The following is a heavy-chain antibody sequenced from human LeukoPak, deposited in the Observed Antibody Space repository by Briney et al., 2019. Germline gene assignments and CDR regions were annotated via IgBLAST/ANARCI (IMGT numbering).Heavy chain of an antibody. Sequence: GGPLRLSCAASGFTFSSYWMHWVRQAPGKGLVWVSRINSDGSSTSYADSVKGRFTISRDNAKNTLYLQMNSLRAEDTAVYYCARDRAPITIFGVVITPLGYWGQGTLVTVSS. CDR2: INSDGSST. CDR3: ARDRAPITIFGVVITPLGY. CDR1: GFTFSSYW. D-gene: IGHD3-3*01. J-gene: IGHJ4*02. V-gene: IGHV3-74*01.